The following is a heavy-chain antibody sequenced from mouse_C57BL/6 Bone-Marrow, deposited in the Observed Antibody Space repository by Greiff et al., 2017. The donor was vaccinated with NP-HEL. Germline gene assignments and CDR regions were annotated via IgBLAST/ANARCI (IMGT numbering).Heavy chain of an antibody. D-gene: IGHD1-1*01. CDR1: GYTFTSYD. CDR3: ARSGITTVVAWYFDV. J-gene: IGHJ1*03. CDR2: IYPRDGST. V-gene: IGHV1-85*01. Sequence: QVQLQQSGPELVKPGASVKLSCKASGYTFTSYDINWVKQRPGQGLEWIGWIYPRDGSTKYNEKFKGKATLTVDTSSSTAYMELHSLTSEDSAVYFCARSGITTVVAWYFDVWGTGTTVTVSS.